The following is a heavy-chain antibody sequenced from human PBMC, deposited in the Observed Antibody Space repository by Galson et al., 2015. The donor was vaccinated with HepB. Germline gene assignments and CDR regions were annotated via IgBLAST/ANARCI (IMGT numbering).Heavy chain of an antibody. CDR2: IYPGDSDT. Sequence: SGAEVKKPGESLKISCKGSGHTFTSYWIAWVRQMPGKGLEWMGIIYPGDSDTRYSPSFQGQVTILADKSISTAYLQWSSLKASDTAMYYCARVRLGKEDAFDIWGQGTMVTVSS. CDR3: ARVRLGKEDAFDI. V-gene: IGHV5-51*01. CDR1: GHTFTSYW. J-gene: IGHJ3*02. D-gene: IGHD3-10*01.